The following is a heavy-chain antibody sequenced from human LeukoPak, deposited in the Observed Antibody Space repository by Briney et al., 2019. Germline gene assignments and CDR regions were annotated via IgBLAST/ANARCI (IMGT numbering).Heavy chain of an antibody. Sequence: ASVKLSCKASGYTFTSYGISWERQAPGQGLEWMGWISGYNGNTNYAQKLQGRVTMTTDTSTSTAYKELRSLRSDDTAVYYCARYQHTYYDILTGSKAAFDIWGQGTMVTVSS. CDR3: ARYQHTYYDILTGSKAAFDI. D-gene: IGHD3-9*01. J-gene: IGHJ3*02. CDR1: GYTFTSYG. V-gene: IGHV1-18*01. CDR2: ISGYNGNT.